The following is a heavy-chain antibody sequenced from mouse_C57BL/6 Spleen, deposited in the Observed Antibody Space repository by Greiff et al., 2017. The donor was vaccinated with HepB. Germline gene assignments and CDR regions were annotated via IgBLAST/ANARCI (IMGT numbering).Heavy chain of an antibody. D-gene: IGHD1-1*01. Sequence: QVQLQQSGAELARPGASVKLPCKASGYTFTSYGISWVKQRTGQGLEWIGEIYPRSGNTYYNEKFKGKATLTADKSSSTAYMELRSLTSEDSAVYFCARRYYGSSYVDYWGQGTTLTVSS. CDR3: ARRYYGSSYVDY. CDR2: IYPRSGNT. CDR1: GYTFTSYG. V-gene: IGHV1-81*01. J-gene: IGHJ2*01.